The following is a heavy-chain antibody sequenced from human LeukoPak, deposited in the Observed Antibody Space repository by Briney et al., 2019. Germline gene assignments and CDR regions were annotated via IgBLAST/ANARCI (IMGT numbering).Heavy chain of an antibody. CDR2: IYYSGST. CDR1: GGSISSYY. CDR3: ARDYDSRGLFDY. D-gene: IGHD3-22*01. J-gene: IGHJ4*02. Sequence: SETLSLTCTVYGGSISSYYWSWIRQPPGKGLEWHGYIYYSGSTNYNPSLKSRVTISVDTSKNQFSLKLSSVTAADTAVYYCARDYDSRGLFDYWGQGTLVTVSS. V-gene: IGHV4-59*01.